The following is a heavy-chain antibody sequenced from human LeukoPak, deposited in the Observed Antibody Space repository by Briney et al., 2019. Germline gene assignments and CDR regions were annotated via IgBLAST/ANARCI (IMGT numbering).Heavy chain of an antibody. V-gene: IGHV5-51*03. Sequence: GESRKISCKGSGYSFTIYWIGWVRQMPGKGLEWMGIIYPGDSDTRYSPSFQGQVTISADKSSSTAYLQWNSLKASDTAIYYCARTVYSSGWYTAFDIWGQGTMVTVSS. J-gene: IGHJ3*02. CDR2: IYPGDSDT. D-gene: IGHD6-19*01. CDR3: ARTVYSSGWYTAFDI. CDR1: GYSFTIYW.